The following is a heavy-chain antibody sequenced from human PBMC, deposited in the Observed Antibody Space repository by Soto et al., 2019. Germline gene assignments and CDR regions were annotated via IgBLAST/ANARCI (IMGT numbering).Heavy chain of an antibody. D-gene: IGHD6-13*01. J-gene: IGHJ4*02. CDR1: GFTFRNYA. V-gene: IGHV3-30-3*01. Sequence: QVQLVESGGGVVQPGRSLRLSCVASGFTFRNYAMHWVRQAPGKGLEWVTVISSDGGDKYYADSVKGRFTISRDNSKNTLYLHMNGLRPEDTAVYYCAKDHDLGAAEYYFAYWGQGTLVTVSS. CDR3: AKDHDLGAAEYYFAY. CDR2: ISSDGGDK.